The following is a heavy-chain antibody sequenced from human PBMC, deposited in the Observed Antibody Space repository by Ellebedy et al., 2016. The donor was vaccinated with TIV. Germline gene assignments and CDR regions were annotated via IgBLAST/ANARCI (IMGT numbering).Heavy chain of an antibody. CDR1: GFTFSGYY. J-gene: IGHJ2*01. V-gene: IGHV3-11*01. CDR2: ISYSGDVM. CDR3: ARATSGFDL. Sequence: GESLKISCAASGFTFSGYYMSWFRQAPGKGPEWVSYISYSGDVMYYADSVKGRFTTSRDNAGNSVYLQMNSLRAEDTAVYYCARATSGFDLWGRGTLVTVSS. D-gene: IGHD6-19*01.